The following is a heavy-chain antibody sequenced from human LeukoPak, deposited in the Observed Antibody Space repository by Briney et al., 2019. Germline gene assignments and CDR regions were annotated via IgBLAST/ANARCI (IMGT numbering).Heavy chain of an antibody. CDR1: GYTFTSYG. D-gene: IGHD3-22*01. CDR3: ARVQDTYYYDSSGYYPLDY. V-gene: IGHV1-18*01. CDR2: ISAYNGNT. J-gene: IGHJ4*02. Sequence: ASVKVSCKASGYTFTSYGISWVRQAPGQGLEWMGWISAYNGNTNHAQKLQGRVTMTTDTSTSTAYMELRSLRSDDTAVYYCARVQDTYYYDSSGYYPLDYWGQGTLVTVSS.